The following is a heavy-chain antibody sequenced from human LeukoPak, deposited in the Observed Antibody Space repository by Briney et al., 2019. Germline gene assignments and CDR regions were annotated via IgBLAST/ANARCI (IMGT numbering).Heavy chain of an antibody. CDR1: GFTVSSNY. V-gene: IGHV3-53*01. D-gene: IGHD3-22*01. J-gene: IGHJ4*02. Sequence: PGGSLGLSCAGSGFTVSSNYMRWVGQAPGKGLEWVAVLHSGGSTYYADSVKGRFTISRDNSKNTLYLQMNSLRAEDTAVYYCARATYYYDSSGYYVFYFDNWGQGTLVTVSS. CDR3: ARATYYYDSSGYYVFYFDN. CDR2: LHSGGST.